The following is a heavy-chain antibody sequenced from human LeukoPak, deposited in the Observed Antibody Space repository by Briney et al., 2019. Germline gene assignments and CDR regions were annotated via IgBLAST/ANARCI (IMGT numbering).Heavy chain of an antibody. Sequence: PSETLSLTCAVYGGSFSGYYWSWIRQPPGKGLEWIGEINHSGSTNYNPSLKSRVTISVDTSKNQFSLKLSSVTAADTAVYYCARRGLKPMVRGVIIDYYFDYWGQGTLVTVSS. CDR3: ARRGLKPMVRGVIIDYYFDY. J-gene: IGHJ4*02. D-gene: IGHD3-10*01. CDR2: INHSGST. CDR1: GGSFSGYY. V-gene: IGHV4-34*01.